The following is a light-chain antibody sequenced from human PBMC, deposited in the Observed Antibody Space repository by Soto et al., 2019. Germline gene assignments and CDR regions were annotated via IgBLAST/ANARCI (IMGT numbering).Light chain of an antibody. CDR3: CSYAAGQTLV. CDR2: HVA. CDR1: SSDVGGYEY. V-gene: IGLV2-11*01. J-gene: IGLJ2*01. Sequence: SVLTQPRSVSGSPGQSVTISCSGTSSDVGGYEYVSWYQQHPGKAPTLIIYHVAQRPSGVPDRFSASKSGTTASLTISGLQAEDEAEYFCCSYAAGQTLVFGGGTKVTVL.